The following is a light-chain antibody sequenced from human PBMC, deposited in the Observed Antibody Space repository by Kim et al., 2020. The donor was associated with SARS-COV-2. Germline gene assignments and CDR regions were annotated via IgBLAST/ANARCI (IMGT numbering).Light chain of an antibody. CDR1: QSISNS. V-gene: IGKV3-15*01. CDR3: QQYYNWPPLT. CDR2: GAS. J-gene: IGKJ4*01. Sequence: IVMTQSPATLSVSPGERATLSCRASQSISNSLAWYQQKPGQAPRLLIYGASTRAIGIPARFSGGGSGTEFTLTISSLQSEDFAVYYCQQYYNWPPLTFGGGTKVDIK.